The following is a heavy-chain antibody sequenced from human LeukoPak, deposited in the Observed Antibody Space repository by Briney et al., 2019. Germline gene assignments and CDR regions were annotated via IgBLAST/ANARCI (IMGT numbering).Heavy chain of an antibody. CDR1: GGSISSYY. Sequence: PSETLSLTCTVPGGSISSYYWSWIRQPPGKGLEWIGYIYYSGSTNYNPSLKSRVTISVDTSKNQFSLKLSSVTAADTAVYYCARGEYQLLSYYYYYMDVWGKGTTVTVSS. CDR2: IYYSGST. V-gene: IGHV4-59*01. CDR3: ARGEYQLLSYYYYYMDV. D-gene: IGHD2-2*01. J-gene: IGHJ6*03.